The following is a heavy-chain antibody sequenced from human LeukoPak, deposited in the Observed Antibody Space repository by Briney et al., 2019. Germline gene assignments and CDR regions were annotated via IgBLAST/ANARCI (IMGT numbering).Heavy chain of an antibody. Sequence: ASVKVSCKVSGYTLTELSMHWVRQAPGKGLEWMGGFDPEDGETIYAQKFQGRVTMTEDTSTDTAYMELSSLRSGDTAVHYCATASLRYCGGDCYSRGYFDYWGQGTLVTVSS. CDR1: GYTLTELS. D-gene: IGHD2-21*02. J-gene: IGHJ4*02. CDR2: FDPEDGET. CDR3: ATASLRYCGGDCYSRGYFDY. V-gene: IGHV1-24*01.